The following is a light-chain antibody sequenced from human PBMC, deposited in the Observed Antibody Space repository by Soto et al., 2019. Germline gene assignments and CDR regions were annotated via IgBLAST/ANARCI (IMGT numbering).Light chain of an antibody. CDR1: QSVSSSY. V-gene: IGKV3D-20*02. CDR2: GAS. CDR3: QHRSN. J-gene: IGKJ5*01. Sequence: PGERVTLSCRASQSVSSSYLTWYQQKPGQAPRLLIYGASTRATSIPARFSGSGSGTDFTLTISSLEPEDFAVYYCQHRSNFGQGTRLEIK.